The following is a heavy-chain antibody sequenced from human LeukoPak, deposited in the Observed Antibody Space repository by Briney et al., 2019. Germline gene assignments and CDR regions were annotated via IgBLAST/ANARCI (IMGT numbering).Heavy chain of an antibody. V-gene: IGHV1-8*01. Sequence: ASVTVSCKASGYTFTSYDINRVRQAPGQGLEWMGWMNPNSGNTGYAQKFQGRVTMTRNTSISTAYMELSSLRSEDTAVYYCARGPSTDFWSVSIQGYYYYGMDVWGQGTTVTVSS. D-gene: IGHD3-3*01. CDR3: ARGPSTDFWSVSIQGYYYYGMDV. CDR1: GYTFTSYD. CDR2: MNPNSGNT. J-gene: IGHJ6*02.